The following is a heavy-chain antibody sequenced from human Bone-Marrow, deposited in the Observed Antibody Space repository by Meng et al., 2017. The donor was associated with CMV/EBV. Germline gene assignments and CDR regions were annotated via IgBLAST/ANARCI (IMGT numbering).Heavy chain of an antibody. Sequence: SETLSLTCTVSGGSISIYYWSWIRQPPGKGLEWIGYIYYSGSTNYNPSLKSRDTISVDTSKNQFSLKLSSVTAADTAVYYCARDSYYDFWSGYYTPGYYGMDVWGQGTTVTVSS. D-gene: IGHD3-3*01. V-gene: IGHV4-59*01. CDR1: GGSISIYY. CDR2: IYYSGST. CDR3: ARDSYYDFWSGYYTPGYYGMDV. J-gene: IGHJ6*02.